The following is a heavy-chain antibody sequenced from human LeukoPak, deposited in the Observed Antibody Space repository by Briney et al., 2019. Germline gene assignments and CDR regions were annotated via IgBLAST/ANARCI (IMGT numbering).Heavy chain of an antibody. J-gene: IGHJ4*02. CDR2: IYYRGTT. V-gene: IGHV4-59*01. CDR3: ASHAWGGYDYY. D-gene: IGHD5-12*01. Sequence: SETLSLTCTVSGGSISSYYWTWIRQPPGKGLEWIGYIYYRGTTNYNPSLKRRVTISVDTSKNQFSLKLSSVTAADTAVYYCASHAWGGYDYYWGQGTLVTVSS. CDR1: GGSISSYY.